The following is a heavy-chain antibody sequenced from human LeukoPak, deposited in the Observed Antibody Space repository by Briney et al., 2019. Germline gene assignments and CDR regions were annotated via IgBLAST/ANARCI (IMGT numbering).Heavy chain of an antibody. D-gene: IGHD3-10*01. CDR3: AKRASGSGTSLYYFDY. J-gene: IGHJ4*02. Sequence: PGGSLRLSCAPSGFTFSSYAMSWVRQAPGKGLGWVSVISNRGGSTFYADSVKGRFTISRDNSKNTLYLQMNSLRAEDTAVYYCAKRASGSGTSLYYFDYWGQGTLVTVSS. CDR2: ISNRGGST. V-gene: IGHV3-23*01. CDR1: GFTFSSYA.